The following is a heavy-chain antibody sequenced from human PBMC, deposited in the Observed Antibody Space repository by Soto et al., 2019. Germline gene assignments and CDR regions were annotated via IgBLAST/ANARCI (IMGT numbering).Heavy chain of an antibody. J-gene: IGHJ4*02. CDR1: GGSISSNY. Sequence: SETLSLTCTVTGGSISSNYWTWIRQPPGKGLEWIGYVYNSGSTNYNPSLKSRVTISEDTSKSQFSLKVNSMTAADTAVYYCARYRREAVAGYTLDNWGQGILVTVS. CDR3: ARYRREAVAGYTLDN. CDR2: VYNSGST. V-gene: IGHV4-59*01. D-gene: IGHD6-13*01.